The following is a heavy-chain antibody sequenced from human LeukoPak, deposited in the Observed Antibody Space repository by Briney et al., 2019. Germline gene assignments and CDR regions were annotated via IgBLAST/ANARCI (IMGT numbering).Heavy chain of an antibody. CDR2: IYYSGST. Sequence: SETLSLTCTVSGGSISSYYWSWIRQPPGKGLEWIGYIYYSGSTDYNPSLKSRVTISVDTSKNQFSLKLSSVTAADTAVYYCARQREWFGELLWGTFDYWGQGTLVTVSS. J-gene: IGHJ4*02. CDR3: ARQREWFGELLWGTFDY. CDR1: GGSISSYY. D-gene: IGHD3-10*01. V-gene: IGHV4-59*08.